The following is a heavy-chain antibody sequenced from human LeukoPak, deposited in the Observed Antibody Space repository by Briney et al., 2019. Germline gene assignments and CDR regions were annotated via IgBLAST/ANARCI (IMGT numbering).Heavy chain of an antibody. D-gene: IGHD6-6*01. CDR2: INSDGSST. J-gene: IGHJ6*03. CDR1: GFTFSNYW. CDR3: ARATAARYYYYYMDV. Sequence: GGSLRLSCAASGFTFSNYWMSWVRQAPGKGLVWVSRINSDGSSTSYADSVKGRFTISRDNAKNTLYLQMNSLRAEDTAVYYCARATAARYYYYYMDVWGKGTTVTVSS. V-gene: IGHV3-74*01.